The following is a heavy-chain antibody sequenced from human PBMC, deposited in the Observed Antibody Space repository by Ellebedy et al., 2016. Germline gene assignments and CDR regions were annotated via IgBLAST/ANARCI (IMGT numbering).Heavy chain of an antibody. CDR2: IDWDDDE. V-gene: IGHV2-70*04. CDR3: ARIPIGTTLYDY. CDR1: VFSLTTAGMR. D-gene: IGHD2/OR15-2a*01. J-gene: IGHJ4*02. Sequence: SGPTLVXPTQTLTLTCTFSVFSLTTAGMRVRWIRQPPGRALEWLARIDWDDDEFYSTSLKTRVTISKDTSRNQVVLTMTNMDPVDTATYYCARIPIGTTLYDYWGQGTLVTVSS.